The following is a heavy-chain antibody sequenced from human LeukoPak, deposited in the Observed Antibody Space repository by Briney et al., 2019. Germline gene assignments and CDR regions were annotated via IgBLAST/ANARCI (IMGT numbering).Heavy chain of an antibody. CDR2: IGSSSSYI. J-gene: IGHJ4*02. CDR3: ARDPRGSPDASAE. D-gene: IGHD2-2*01. Sequence: GGSLRLSCAASGFTFSNYNMNWVRQAPGKGLEWVSSIGSSSSYIYYADSVKGRFTISRDNAKNSLYLQMNSLRAEDTAVYYCARDPRGSPDASAEWGQGTLVTVSS. V-gene: IGHV3-21*01. CDR1: GFTFSNYN.